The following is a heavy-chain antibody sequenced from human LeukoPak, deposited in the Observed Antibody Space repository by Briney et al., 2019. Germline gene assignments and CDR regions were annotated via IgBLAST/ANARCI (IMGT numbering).Heavy chain of an antibody. CDR2: TYYRSKWYN. CDR1: GDSGSSNSAA. D-gene: IGHD3-3*01. CDR3: ARGRFFARYFYYYGMDV. Sequence: SQTLSLTCAISGDSGSSNSAAWNWIRQSPSRGLEWLGRTYYRSKWYNDYAVSVTGRLIIDSDTSKNQFFLHLNSVTPEDTAIYYCARGRFFARYFYYYGMDVWGQGTTVTVSS. V-gene: IGHV6-1*01. J-gene: IGHJ6*02.